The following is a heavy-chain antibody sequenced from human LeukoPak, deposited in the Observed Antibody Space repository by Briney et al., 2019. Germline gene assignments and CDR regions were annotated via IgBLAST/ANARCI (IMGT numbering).Heavy chain of an antibody. CDR2: IRYDGSNK. CDR3: AKKGYDHSGTSSYYLGS. V-gene: IGHV3-30*02. Sequence: GGSLRLSCAASGFTFSNYGMHWVRQAPGKGLEWVSFIRYDGSNKYYADSVRGRFTISRDNSKNTLYLQMNSLRVEDTAVYYCAKKGYDHSGTSSYYLGSWGQGTLVTVSS. CDR1: GFTFSNYG. D-gene: IGHD3-10*01. J-gene: IGHJ4*02.